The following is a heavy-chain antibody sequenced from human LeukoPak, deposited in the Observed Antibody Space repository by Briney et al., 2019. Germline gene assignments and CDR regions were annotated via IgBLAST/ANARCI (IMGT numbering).Heavy chain of an antibody. Sequence: SETLSLTCTVSGGSISSYYWSWIRQPPGKGLEWIGHIYYSGSTNYHPSLKGRVTISVDTSKNQFSLKLSSVTAADTAVYYCARGPCDYDFWSGYCNWFDPWGQGTLVTVSS. CDR2: IYYSGST. CDR3: ARGPCDYDFWSGYCNWFDP. CDR1: GGSISSYY. V-gene: IGHV4-59*01. D-gene: IGHD3-3*01. J-gene: IGHJ5*02.